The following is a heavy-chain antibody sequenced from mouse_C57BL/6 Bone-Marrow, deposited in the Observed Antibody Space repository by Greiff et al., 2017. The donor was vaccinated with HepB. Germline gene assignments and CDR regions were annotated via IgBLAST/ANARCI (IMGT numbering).Heavy chain of an antibody. D-gene: IGHD2-4*01. J-gene: IGHJ4*01. CDR3: ARSGGINAMDY. CDR2: INPNNGGT. V-gene: IGHV1-18*01. CDR1: GYTFTDYN. Sequence: VQLQQSGPELVKPGASVKIPCKASGYTFTDYNMDWVKQSHGKSLEWIGDINPNNGGTNYNQKFKGKATLTVDKSSSTAYMELRSLTSEDTAVYYCARSGGINAMDYWGQGTSVTVSS.